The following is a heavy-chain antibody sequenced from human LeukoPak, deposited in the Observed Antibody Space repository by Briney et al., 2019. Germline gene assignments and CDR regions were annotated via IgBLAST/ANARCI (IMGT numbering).Heavy chain of an antibody. J-gene: IGHJ4*02. Sequence: GGSLRLSCSGSGFTFISNAMHRVRQAPGKGLECVSAISSNGGSTYYADSVKGRFTISRDNSKNTLYLQMSSLRGDDTAVSYCVRGGNHLALDNWGQGTLVTVSS. CDR1: GFTFISNA. V-gene: IGHV3-64D*06. D-gene: IGHD1-14*01. CDR3: VRGGNHLALDN. CDR2: ISSNGGST.